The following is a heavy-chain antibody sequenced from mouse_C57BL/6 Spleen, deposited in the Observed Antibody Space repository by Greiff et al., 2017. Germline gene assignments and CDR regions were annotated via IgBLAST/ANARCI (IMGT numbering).Heavy chain of an antibody. CDR1: GYTFTSYW. D-gene: IGHD4-1*01. V-gene: IGHV1-72*01. CDR2: IDPKSGGT. J-gene: IGHJ1*03. CDR3: ASWDWYFDV. Sequence: QVQLQQPGAELVKPGASVKLSCKASGYTFTSYWMHWVKQRPGRGLAWIGRIDPKSGGTKYNEKFKSKATLTVDKPSSTAYMQLSSLTSEDSAVYYCASWDWYFDVWGTGTTVTVSS.